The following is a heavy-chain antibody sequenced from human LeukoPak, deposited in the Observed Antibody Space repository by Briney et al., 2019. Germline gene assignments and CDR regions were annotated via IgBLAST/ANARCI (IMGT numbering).Heavy chain of an antibody. V-gene: IGHV4-4*02. CDR3: AREFWGGPQGGSGSYSAVY. CDR2: IYHSGST. D-gene: IGHD3-10*01. Sequence: KTSETLSLTRAVSGGSISSSNWWSWVRQPPGKGLEWIGEIYHSGSTNYNPSLKSRVTISVDKSKNQFSLKLSSVTAADTAVYYCAREFWGGPQGGSGSYSAVYWGQGTLVTVSS. CDR1: GGSISSSNW. J-gene: IGHJ4*02.